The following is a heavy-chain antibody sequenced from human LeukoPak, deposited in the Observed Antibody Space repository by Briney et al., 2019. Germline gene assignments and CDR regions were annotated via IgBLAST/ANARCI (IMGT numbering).Heavy chain of an antibody. J-gene: IGHJ5*02. Sequence: SETLSLTCTVSGGSISSYSWSWIRQPPGKGLEWIGYIYYSGSTYYNPSLKSRVTISVDTSKNQFSLKLNSVTAADTAAYYCARARSGSYLDWFDPWGQGTLVTVSS. CDR2: IYYSGST. V-gene: IGHV4-59*01. CDR3: ARARSGSYLDWFDP. CDR1: GGSISSYS. D-gene: IGHD3-10*01.